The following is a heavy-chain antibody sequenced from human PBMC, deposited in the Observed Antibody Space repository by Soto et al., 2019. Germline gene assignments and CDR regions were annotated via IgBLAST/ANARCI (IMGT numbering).Heavy chain of an antibody. CDR1: GFTFSSYA. D-gene: IGHD6-6*01. J-gene: IGHJ6*02. Sequence: GGSLRLSCAASGFTFSSYAMSWVRQAPGKGLEWVSAISGRGGSTYYADSVKGRFTISRDNSKNTLYLQMNSLRAEDTAVYYCAKEVDFKYSSSPKVYGMDVWGQGTTVTVSS. V-gene: IGHV3-23*01. CDR2: ISGRGGST. CDR3: AKEVDFKYSSSPKVYGMDV.